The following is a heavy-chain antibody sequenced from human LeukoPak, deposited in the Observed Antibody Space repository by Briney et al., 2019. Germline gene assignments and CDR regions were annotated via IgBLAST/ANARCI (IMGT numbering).Heavy chain of an antibody. J-gene: IGHJ4*02. CDR3: ARGADSGYSSDN. CDR2: INSDGRST. D-gene: IGHD3-9*01. Sequence: GGSLRLSCAASGFTFSNYWMHWVRHAPGKGLVWVSRINSDGRSTNYADSVKGRFTISRDNAKNTLYLQMNSLRAEDTAVYYCARGADSGYSSDNWGQGTLVSVSS. CDR1: GFTFSNYW. V-gene: IGHV3-74*01.